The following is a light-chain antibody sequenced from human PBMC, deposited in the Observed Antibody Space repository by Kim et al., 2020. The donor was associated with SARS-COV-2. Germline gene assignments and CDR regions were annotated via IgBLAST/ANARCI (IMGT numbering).Light chain of an antibody. J-gene: IGKJ1*01. CDR3: QQYNDFPWT. V-gene: IGKV1-5*03. CDR1: QNVNMW. Sequence: ASVGERVTLNCRASQNVNMWLAWYQQQPGKAPKLLIYKVYYLESGVTARFSGSGSETEFTLTIDSLQPDDFATYYCQQYNDFPWTFGQGTKVDIK. CDR2: KVY.